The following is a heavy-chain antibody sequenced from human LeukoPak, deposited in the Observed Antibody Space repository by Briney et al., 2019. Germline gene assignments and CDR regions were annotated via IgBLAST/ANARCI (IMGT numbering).Heavy chain of an antibody. CDR3: ARGVGATYFDY. Sequence: SETLSLTCTVSGGSMSPYHWGWIRQPPGKGLEWTGYIYYSGSTNYNPSLNSRVTISVDTSKNQFSLKLSSVTAADTAVYYCARGVGATYFDYWGQGTLVTVSS. D-gene: IGHD1-26*01. J-gene: IGHJ4*02. V-gene: IGHV4-59*12. CDR1: GGSMSPYH. CDR2: IYYSGST.